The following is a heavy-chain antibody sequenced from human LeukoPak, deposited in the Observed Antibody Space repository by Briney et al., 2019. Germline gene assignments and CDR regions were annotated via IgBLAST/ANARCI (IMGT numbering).Heavy chain of an antibody. D-gene: IGHD3-10*01. Sequence: ASVKVSCKASGDTFTSYGISWVRQAPGQGVEWMGGISAYNGNTNYAQKLQGRVTMTTDTPTSTAYMELTSLRSADTAVYYCARAGYYYGSGSYQGDYWGQGTLVTVSS. CDR2: ISAYNGNT. CDR3: ARAGYYYGSGSYQGDY. CDR1: GDTFTSYG. J-gene: IGHJ4*02. V-gene: IGHV1-18*04.